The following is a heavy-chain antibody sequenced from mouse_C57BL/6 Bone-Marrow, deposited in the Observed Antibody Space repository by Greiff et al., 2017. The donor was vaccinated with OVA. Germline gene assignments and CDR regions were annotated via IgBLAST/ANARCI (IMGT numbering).Heavy chain of an antibody. V-gene: IGHV1-4*01. CDR1: GYTFTSYT. J-gene: IGHJ1*03. Sequence: QVQLQQSGAELARPGASVKMSCKASGYTFTSYTMHWVKQRPGQGLEWIGYINPSSGYPKYNQKFKDKATLTADKSSSTAYMQLSSLTSEDSAVYYCAREGPIYYYGSSYGWYFDVWGTGTTVTVSS. CDR2: INPSSGYP. D-gene: IGHD1-1*01. CDR3: AREGPIYYYGSSYGWYFDV.